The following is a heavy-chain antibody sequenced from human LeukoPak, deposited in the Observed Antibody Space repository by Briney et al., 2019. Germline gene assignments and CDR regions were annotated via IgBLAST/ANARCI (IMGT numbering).Heavy chain of an antibody. CDR2: ISSSSSYI. J-gene: IGHJ3*02. CDR1: GFTFSSYD. Sequence: PGGSLRLSCAASGFTFSSYDMTWVRQAPGKGLEWVSSISSSSSYIYYADSVKGRFTISRDNAKNTLYLQMNSLRAEDTAVYYCARVKWELLGAFDIWGQGTMVTVSS. D-gene: IGHD1-26*01. CDR3: ARVKWELLGAFDI. V-gene: IGHV3-21*01.